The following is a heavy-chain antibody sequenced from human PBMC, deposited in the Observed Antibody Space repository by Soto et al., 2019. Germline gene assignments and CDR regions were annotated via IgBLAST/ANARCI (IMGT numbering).Heavy chain of an antibody. Sequence: GASVKVSCKASGYTFTSYGISWVRQAPGQGLEWMGWISAYNGNTNYAQKLQGRVTMTTDTSTSTAYMELRSLRSDDTAVYYCARIGRSSSWARRQDYGMDVWGQGTTVTVS. J-gene: IGHJ6*02. CDR2: ISAYNGNT. CDR1: GYTFTSYG. D-gene: IGHD6-13*01. V-gene: IGHV1-18*01. CDR3: ARIGRSSSWARRQDYGMDV.